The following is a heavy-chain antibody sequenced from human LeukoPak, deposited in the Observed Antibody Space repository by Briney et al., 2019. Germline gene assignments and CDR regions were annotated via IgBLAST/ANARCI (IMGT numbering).Heavy chain of an antibody. D-gene: IGHD3-16*01. CDR2: IYYSGST. CDR1: GGSISSSSYY. Sequence: SETLSLTCTVSGGSISSSSYYWGWIRQPPGKGLEWIGSIYYSGSTYYNPSLKSRVTISVDTSKNQFSLKLSSVTAADTAVYYCARDLGYNYFDYWGQGTLVTVSS. J-gene: IGHJ4*02. V-gene: IGHV4-39*07. CDR3: ARDLGYNYFDY.